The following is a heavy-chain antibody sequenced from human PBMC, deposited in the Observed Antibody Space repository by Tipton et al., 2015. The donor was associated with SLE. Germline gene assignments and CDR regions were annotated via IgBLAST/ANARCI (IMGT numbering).Heavy chain of an antibody. J-gene: IGHJ4*02. Sequence: SLRLSCAASGFTFSSHAMTWVRQAPGEGLEWVSGISGSGGSTYYADSVKGRFTISRDNSKNTLYLQMNSLRAEDTAVYYCARVPLPGIAVAGTGYWGQGTLVTVSS. D-gene: IGHD6-19*01. CDR3: ARVPLPGIAVAGTGY. CDR2: ISGSGGST. CDR1: GFTFSSHA. V-gene: IGHV3-23*01.